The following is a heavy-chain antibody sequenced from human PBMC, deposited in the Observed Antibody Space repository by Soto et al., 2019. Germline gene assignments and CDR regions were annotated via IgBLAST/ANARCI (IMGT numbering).Heavy chain of an antibody. CDR3: ASGKKGIAAARMTWFDP. CDR2: INAGNGNT. J-gene: IGHJ5*02. D-gene: IGHD6-13*01. CDR1: GYTFTSYA. Sequence: GASVKVSCKASGYTFTSYAMHWVRQAPGQRLEWMGWINAGNGNTKYSQKFQGRVTITRDTSASTAYMELSSLRSEDTAVYYCASGKKGIAAARMTWFDPWGQGTLVTVSS. V-gene: IGHV1-3*01.